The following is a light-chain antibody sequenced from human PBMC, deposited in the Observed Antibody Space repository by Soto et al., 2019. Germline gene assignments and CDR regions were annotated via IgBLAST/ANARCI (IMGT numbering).Light chain of an antibody. CDR3: QQYNTWPPIT. CDR2: GAS. J-gene: IGKJ5*01. Sequence: EIVLTQSAATLSLSPGERATLSFMAIQSVSSNLAWYQQKPGQAPMLLIYGASIRATGIPARFSGSGSWTEFTLTLSSLQSEDFAVYSCQQYNTWPPITFGQGTRLEIK. V-gene: IGKV3-15*01. CDR1: QSVSSN.